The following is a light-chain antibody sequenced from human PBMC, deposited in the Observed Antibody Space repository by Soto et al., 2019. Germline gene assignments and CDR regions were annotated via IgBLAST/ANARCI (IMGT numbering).Light chain of an antibody. Sequence: EIVLTQSPGTTSLSPGDRATLSCRASQNVYNNLLAWYKQRPGQAPRLLIYDAEERATGLPDRFSGSGSGTDFTLTISRLEPEDFAVYYCQQYGDSSLTFGGGTKVEI. CDR3: QQYGDSSLT. V-gene: IGKV3-20*01. J-gene: IGKJ4*01. CDR1: QNVYNNL. CDR2: DAE.